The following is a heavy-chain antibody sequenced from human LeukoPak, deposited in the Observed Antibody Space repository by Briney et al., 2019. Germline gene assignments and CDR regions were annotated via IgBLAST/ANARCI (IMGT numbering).Heavy chain of an antibody. CDR2: ISTYNGNT. D-gene: IGHD2-2*01. CDR1: GYTFSNYG. CDR3: ARIGCSSTSCYGNSVDP. J-gene: IGHJ5*02. V-gene: IGHV1-18*01. Sequence: ASVTVSFKSSGYTFSNYGFNWVRQAPGQGLEWMGWISTYNGNTLYAQKFQGRVTMTTDTSTTTAYMELRSLRSDDTAVYYCARIGCSSTSCYGNSVDPWGQGTLVTVSS.